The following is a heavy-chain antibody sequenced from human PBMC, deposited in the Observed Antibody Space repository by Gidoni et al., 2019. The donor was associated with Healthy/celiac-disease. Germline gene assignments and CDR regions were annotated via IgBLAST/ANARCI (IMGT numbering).Heavy chain of an antibody. Sequence: QVQLVQSGAEVKKPGASVKVSCKASGYTFTSYGISWVRQAPGQGLEWMGWISAYNGNTNYAQKLQGRVTMTTDTSTSTAYMELRSLRSDDTAVYYCARTLTDIAAAGLGYYYGMDVWGQGTTVTVSS. J-gene: IGHJ6*02. CDR2: ISAYNGNT. V-gene: IGHV1-18*01. CDR3: ARTLTDIAAAGLGYYYGMDV. D-gene: IGHD6-13*01. CDR1: GYTFTSYG.